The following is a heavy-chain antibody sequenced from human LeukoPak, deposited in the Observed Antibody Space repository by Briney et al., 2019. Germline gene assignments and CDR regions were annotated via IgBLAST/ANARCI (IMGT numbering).Heavy chain of an antibody. CDR1: GFSVNNNY. CDR2: MDNFGYK. CDR3: AGGSYYGSGSRPGYIEY. V-gene: IGHV3-53*01. J-gene: IGHJ4*02. D-gene: IGHD3-10*01. Sequence: SGGSLRLSCAASGFSVNNNYMNWVRQATGKGLEWVSLMDNFGYKHYADSVEGRVSISSDSSRNTVYLQLNSLRAEDTAVYYCAGGSYYGSGSRPGYIEYWGQGTLVTVSS.